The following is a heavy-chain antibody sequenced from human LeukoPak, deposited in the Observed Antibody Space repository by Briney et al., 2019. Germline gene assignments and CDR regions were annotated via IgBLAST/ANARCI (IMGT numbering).Heavy chain of an antibody. CDR2: ISAYNGNT. J-gene: IGHJ6*02. CDR3: ARDGTITGTPRYYYYGMDV. V-gene: IGHV1-18*01. D-gene: IGHD1-20*01. Sequence: GASVKVSCKASGGTFSSYAISWVRQAPGQGLEWMGWISAYNGNTNYAQKLQGRVTMTTDTSTSTAYMELRSLRSDDTAVYYCARDGTITGTPRYYYYGMDVWGQGTTVTVSS. CDR1: GGTFSSYA.